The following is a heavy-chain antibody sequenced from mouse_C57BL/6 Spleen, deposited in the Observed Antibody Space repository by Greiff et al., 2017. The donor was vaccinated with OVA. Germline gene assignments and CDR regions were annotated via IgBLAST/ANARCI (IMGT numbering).Heavy chain of an antibody. J-gene: IGHJ4*01. V-gene: IGHV1-82*01. CDR3: ARSRGGAMDY. CDR1: GYAFSSSW. CDR2: IYPGDGDT. Sequence: VKLVESGPELVKPGASVKISCKASGYAFSSSWMNWVKQRPGKGLEWIGRIYPGDGDTNYNGKFKGKATLTADKSSSTAYMQLSSLTSEDSAVYFCARSRGGAMDYWGQGTSVTVSS.